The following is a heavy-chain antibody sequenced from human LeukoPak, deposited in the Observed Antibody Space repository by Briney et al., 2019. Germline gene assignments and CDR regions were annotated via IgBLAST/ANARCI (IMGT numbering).Heavy chain of an antibody. D-gene: IGHD5-18*01. CDR3: AREEYGYGPGFDY. J-gene: IGHJ4*02. CDR1: GGTFSSYA. Sequence: SVKVPCKASGGTFSSYAISWVRQAPGQGLEWMGRIIPIFGTANYAQKFQGRVTITTDESTSTAYMELSSLGSEDTAVYYCAREEYGYGPGFDYWGQGTLVTVSS. CDR2: IIPIFGTA. V-gene: IGHV1-69*05.